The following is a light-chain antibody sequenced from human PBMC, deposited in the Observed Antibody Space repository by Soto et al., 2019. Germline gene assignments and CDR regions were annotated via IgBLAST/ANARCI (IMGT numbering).Light chain of an antibody. J-gene: IGKJ1*01. Sequence: DIVLTQSPGTLSLSPGERATLSCRASQSVSSNYLAWYQQEPGQAPRLLIHGASTRATGVPDRFSGSGSGTDFTLTISRLEPEDFAVYHCQQYGSLSWTFGQGTKV. V-gene: IGKV3-20*01. CDR3: QQYGSLSWT. CDR2: GAS. CDR1: QSVSSNY.